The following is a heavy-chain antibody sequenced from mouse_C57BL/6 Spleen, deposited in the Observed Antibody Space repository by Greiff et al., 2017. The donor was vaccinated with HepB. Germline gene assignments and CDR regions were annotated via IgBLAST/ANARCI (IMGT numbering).Heavy chain of an antibody. Sequence: EVMLVESGGGLVKPGGSLKLSCAASGFTFSDYGMHWVRQAPEKGLEWVAYISSGSSTIYYADTVKGRFTISRDNAKNTLFLQMTSLRSEDTAMCYCARELYYGDWYIEVWGTGTTVTVSS. CDR2: ISSGSSTI. V-gene: IGHV5-17*01. CDR3: ARELYYGDWYIEV. D-gene: IGHD1-1*01. CDR1: GFTFSDYG. J-gene: IGHJ1*03.